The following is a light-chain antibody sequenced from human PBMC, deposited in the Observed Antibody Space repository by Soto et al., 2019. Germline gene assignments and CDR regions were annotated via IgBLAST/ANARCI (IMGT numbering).Light chain of an antibody. CDR2: EVS. Sequence: QSVLTQPASVSGSPGQSITISCTGTSSDVGGYNYVSWYQQHPGKAPKLMIYEVSNRPSGVSNRFSGSKSGNTASLTISGLQTEDEADYYCSSYTSSSLPAFGGGTKLTVL. CDR3: SSYTSSSLPA. V-gene: IGLV2-14*01. CDR1: SSDVGGYNY. J-gene: IGLJ2*01.